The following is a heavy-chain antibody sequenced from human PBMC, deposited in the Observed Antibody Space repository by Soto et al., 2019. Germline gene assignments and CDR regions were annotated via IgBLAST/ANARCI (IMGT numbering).Heavy chain of an antibody. CDR1: GFTFSSYS. D-gene: IGHD2-2*01. Sequence: HPGGSLRLSCAASGFTFSSYSMNWVRQAPGKGLEWVSYISSSSSTIYYADSVKGRFTISRDNAKNSLYLQMNSLRAEDTAVYYCARGGVVPAATHYYYYYMDVWGKGTTVTVSS. J-gene: IGHJ6*03. CDR3: ARGGVVPAATHYYYYYMDV. V-gene: IGHV3-48*01. CDR2: ISSSSSTI.